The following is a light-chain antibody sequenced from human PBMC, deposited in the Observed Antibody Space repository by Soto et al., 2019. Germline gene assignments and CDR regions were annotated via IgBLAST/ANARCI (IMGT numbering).Light chain of an antibody. CDR2: AAS. CDR1: QSISSH. J-gene: IGKJ2*01. Sequence: DIQMTQSPSSLSASVGDRVTITCRASQSISSHLNWYQQKPGKAPKLLIYAASSLQSGVPSRFSGSGSGTDFTLTISSLQPEDFATYYCQQSYSLYTFGQGTKLEIK. CDR3: QQSYSLYT. V-gene: IGKV1-39*01.